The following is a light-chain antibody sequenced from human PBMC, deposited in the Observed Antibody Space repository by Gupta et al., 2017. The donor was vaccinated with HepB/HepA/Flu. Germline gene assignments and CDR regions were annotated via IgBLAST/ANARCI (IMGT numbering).Light chain of an antibody. Sequence: KFVLTQPHPASESSGTTVAISCTGSGGSIVSKIVQRYQQHPGSAPPPVIYDDDQRPSWVPDRFFSSFDSSSNSASLTISVLNKEDDADYYCQSDDTTNPVVFGGGTKLTVL. CDR1: GGSIVSKI. J-gene: IGLJ2*01. CDR2: DDD. CDR3: QSDDTTNPVV. V-gene: IGLV6-57*02.